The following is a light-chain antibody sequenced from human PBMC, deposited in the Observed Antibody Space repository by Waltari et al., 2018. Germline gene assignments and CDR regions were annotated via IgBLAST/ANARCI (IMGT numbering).Light chain of an antibody. CDR2: YDS. Sequence: SYVLTQPPSVSVAPGETARITCGGDNIGSYSVHWYQQKPGQAPVLVILYDSDRPAGSPGGFAGANSGNTATLTISRVEAGDEANYYCQVWHAAIDPGVFGTGTEVTV. CDR1: NIGSYS. CDR3: QVWHAAIDPGV. V-gene: IGLV3-21*04. J-gene: IGLJ1*01.